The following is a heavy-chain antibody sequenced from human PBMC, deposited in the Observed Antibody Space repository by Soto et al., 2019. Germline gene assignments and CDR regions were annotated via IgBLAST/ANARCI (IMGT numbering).Heavy chain of an antibody. J-gene: IGHJ4*02. CDR2: IKTDGSGT. Sequence: EVQLVESGGGLVQPGESLTLSCAASGFTFSSYWMHWVRQAPGKGLVWVSRIKTDGSGTYYADSVQGRFTISRDNAKNTLYLQMNSRRVDDTAVYFCASGDGDRFDGNGYLGRHWGQGTLVTVSS. CDR1: GFTFSSYW. V-gene: IGHV3-74*01. CDR3: ASGDGDRFDGNGYLGRH. D-gene: IGHD5-18*01.